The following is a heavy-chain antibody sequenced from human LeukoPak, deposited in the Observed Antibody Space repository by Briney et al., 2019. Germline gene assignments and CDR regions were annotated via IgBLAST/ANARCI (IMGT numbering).Heavy chain of an antibody. CDR2: INRDGSQT. D-gene: IGHD3-10*01. CDR1: GFSLSAYW. J-gene: IGHJ5*02. CDR3: AKGGLSITMVRGVLWFDP. Sequence: PGGSLRPSCAASGFSLSAYWMTWVRQAPGKGLEWVANINRDGSQTNHVDSVKGRFTISRDNARNSLYLQMNSLTAEDTAVYYCAKGGLSITMVRGVLWFDPRGQGTLVTVSS. V-gene: IGHV3-7*01.